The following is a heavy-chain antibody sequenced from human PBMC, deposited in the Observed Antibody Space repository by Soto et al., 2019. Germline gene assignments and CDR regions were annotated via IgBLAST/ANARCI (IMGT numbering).Heavy chain of an antibody. D-gene: IGHD5-18*01. Sequence: QLQLQESGPGLVKPSETLSLTCTVSGGSISSSSYYWGWIRQPPGKGLEWIGSIYYSGSTYYNPSLKSRVTISVDTSKSQFSQKLSSVTAADTAVYYCAIHSAGYSYGPAMDVWGQGTTVTVSS. CDR1: GGSISSSSYY. CDR3: AIHSAGYSYGPAMDV. V-gene: IGHV4-39*01. CDR2: IYYSGST. J-gene: IGHJ6*02.